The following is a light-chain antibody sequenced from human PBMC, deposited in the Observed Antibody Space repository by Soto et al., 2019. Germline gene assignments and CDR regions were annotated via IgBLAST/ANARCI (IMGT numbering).Light chain of an antibody. J-gene: IGKJ4*01. CDR2: VAS. Sequence: AIQMTQSPPSLSASVGERVTITCRASQGIGSDLSWYQQKPGKVPNLLIYVASTLRSGVPSRFSGSGSGTEFTLTIRSLQPEDFATYYCLQNYNYPLTFGGGTKVDIK. V-gene: IGKV1-6*01. CDR3: LQNYNYPLT. CDR1: QGIGSD.